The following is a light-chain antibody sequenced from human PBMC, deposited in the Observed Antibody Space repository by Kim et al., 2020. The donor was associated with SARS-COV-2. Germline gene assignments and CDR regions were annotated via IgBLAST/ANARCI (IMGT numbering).Light chain of an antibody. CDR1: SSDVGRYKY. CDR3: SSYASSRSYV. J-gene: IGLJ1*01. V-gene: IGLV2-14*04. CDR2: DVS. Sequence: GQSITISCTGTSSDVGRYKYVSWYQQHPGKAPKLMIYDVSERPSGVSNRFSGSKSGNTASLTISGLRAEDEANYYCSSYASSRSYVFGTGTKVTVL.